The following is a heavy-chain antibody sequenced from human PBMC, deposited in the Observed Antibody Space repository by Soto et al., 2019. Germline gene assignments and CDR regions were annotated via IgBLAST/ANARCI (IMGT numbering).Heavy chain of an antibody. J-gene: IGHJ3*02. CDR2: ICYSGST. V-gene: IGHV4-59*01. Sequence: SETLSLTCTVSGGSISSYYWSWIRQPPGKGLEWIGYICYSGSTNYNPSLKSRVTISVDTSKNQFSLKLSSVTAADTAVYYCARGESNVDIVATIDGVWAFDIWGQGTMVTVSS. CDR1: GGSISSYY. D-gene: IGHD5-12*01. CDR3: ARGESNVDIVATIDGVWAFDI.